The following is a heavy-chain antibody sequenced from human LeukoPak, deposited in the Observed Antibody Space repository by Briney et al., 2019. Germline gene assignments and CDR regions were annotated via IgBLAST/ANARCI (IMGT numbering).Heavy chain of an antibody. J-gene: IGHJ5*02. CDR2: IIPILGIA. CDR1: GGTFSSYA. Sequence: GASVKVSCKASGGTFSSYAISWVRQAPGQGLEWMGRIIPILGIANYAQKFQGRVTITADKSTSTAYMELSSLRSEDTAVYYCARDEYSSSSGDWFDPWGQGTLVTVSS. V-gene: IGHV1-69*04. CDR3: ARDEYSSSSGDWFDP. D-gene: IGHD6-6*01.